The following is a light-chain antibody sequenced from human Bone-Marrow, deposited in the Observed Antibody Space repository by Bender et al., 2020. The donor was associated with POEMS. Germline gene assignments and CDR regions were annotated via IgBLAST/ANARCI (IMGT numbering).Light chain of an antibody. V-gene: IGLV3-25*03. CDR2: KDT. Sequence: SYELTQPPSMSVSPGQTATITCSGDALPKQYAYWFQQKPGQAPVLVIYKDTERPSGIPERLSGSSSGTTVTLTISGVQAEDEADYYCCSYADSNTLVFGGGTKLTVL. CDR3: CSYADSNTLV. CDR1: ALPKQY. J-gene: IGLJ3*02.